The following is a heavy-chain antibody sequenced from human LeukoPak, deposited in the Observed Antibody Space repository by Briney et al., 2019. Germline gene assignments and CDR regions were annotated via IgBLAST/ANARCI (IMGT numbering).Heavy chain of an antibody. CDR3: ARDPDSLPDY. V-gene: IGHV3-48*01. CDR2: ISSDGSTI. CDR1: GFSFSRYS. Sequence: GGSLRLSCTASGFSFSRYSMNWVRQAPGKGLEWISYISSDGSTIYYADSVKGRFTISRDNARNSLYLQMNSLRAEDTAVYYCARDPDSLPDYWGQGTLVTVSS. D-gene: IGHD1-26*01. J-gene: IGHJ4*02.